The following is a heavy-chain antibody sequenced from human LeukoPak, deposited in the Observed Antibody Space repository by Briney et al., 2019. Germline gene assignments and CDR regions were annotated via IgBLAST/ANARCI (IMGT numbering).Heavy chain of an antibody. J-gene: IGHJ4*02. D-gene: IGHD1-26*01. CDR2: ISGSGGST. V-gene: IGHV3-23*01. Sequence: GGSLRLSCAASGFTFSSYAMSWVRQAPGKGLEWVSAISGSGGSTYYADSVKGRFTISRDNAKNSLYLQMNSLRAEDTAVYYCASGGSYRSPFDYWGQGTLVTVSS. CDR3: ASGGSYRSPFDY. CDR1: GFTFSSYA.